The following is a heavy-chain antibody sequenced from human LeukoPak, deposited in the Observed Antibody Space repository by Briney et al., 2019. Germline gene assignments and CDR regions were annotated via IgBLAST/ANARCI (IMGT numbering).Heavy chain of an antibody. CDR3: ARWGTYASTSNWFDP. D-gene: IGHD2-2*01. J-gene: IGHJ5*02. CDR1: GGSIRSYY. V-gene: IGHV4-4*07. CDR2: IYTSGST. Sequence: SETLSLTCTVSGGSIRSYYWSWIRQPAGKGLEWIGRIYTSGSTNYNSSLKSRVTMSVDTSKNQFSLKLSSVTAADSAVYYCARWGTYASTSNWFDPWGQGTRVTVSS.